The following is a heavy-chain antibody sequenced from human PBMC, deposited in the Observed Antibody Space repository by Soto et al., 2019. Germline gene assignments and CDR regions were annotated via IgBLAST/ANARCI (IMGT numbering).Heavy chain of an antibody. CDR3: AKCDYDILTGYYNPGMDV. D-gene: IGHD3-9*01. CDR2: ISGSGGST. Sequence: GGSLRLSCAASGFTFSSYAMSWVRQAPGKGLEWVSAISGSGGSTYYADSVKGRFTISRANSKNTLYLQMNSLRAEDTAVYYCAKCDYDILTGYYNPGMDVWGQGTTVTVSS. J-gene: IGHJ6*02. CDR1: GFTFSSYA. V-gene: IGHV3-23*01.